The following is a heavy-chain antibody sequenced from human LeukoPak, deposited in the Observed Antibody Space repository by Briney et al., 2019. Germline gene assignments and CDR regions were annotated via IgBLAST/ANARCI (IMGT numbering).Heavy chain of an antibody. D-gene: IGHD3-10*01. V-gene: IGHV4-59*01. Sequence: ASETLSLTCTVSGGFTSSYYWSWIRQPPGKGLEWIGYIYYTGSTNYNPSLKSRVTISVDTSKNRFSLNLTSVTAADTAVYYCARAMDGSGSPGNWGQGALVTVAS. J-gene: IGHJ4*02. CDR1: GGFTSSYY. CDR2: IYYTGST. CDR3: ARAMDGSGSPGN.